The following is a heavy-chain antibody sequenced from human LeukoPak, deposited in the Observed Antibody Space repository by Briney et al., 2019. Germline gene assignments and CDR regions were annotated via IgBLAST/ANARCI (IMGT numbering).Heavy chain of an antibody. CDR3: ATLGSPLHYSSGSYEVDY. D-gene: IGHD3-10*01. J-gene: IGHJ4*02. CDR1: GYSFTSYW. V-gene: IGHV5-10-1*01. CDR2: IDPSDSYT. Sequence: GESLKISCKGSGYSFTSYWISWVRQMPGKGLEWMGRIDPSDSYTNYSPSFQGHVTISADKSISTAYLQWSSLKASDTAMYYCATLGSPLHYSSGSYEVDYWGQGTLVTVSS.